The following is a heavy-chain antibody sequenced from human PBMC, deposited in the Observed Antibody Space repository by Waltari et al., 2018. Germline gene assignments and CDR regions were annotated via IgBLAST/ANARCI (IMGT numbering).Heavy chain of an antibody. J-gene: IGHJ5*02. Sequence: QVQLQESGPGLVKPSQTLSLTCTVSGGSISSGDYYWSWIRQPPGKGLEWIGYIYYSGSTYYNPSLKSRVTISVDTSKNQFSLKLSSVTAADTAVYYCARAAEKDIVVVPAATGFDPWGQGTLVTVSS. D-gene: IGHD2-2*01. V-gene: IGHV4-30-4*08. CDR2: IYYSGST. CDR1: GGSISSGDYY. CDR3: ARAAEKDIVVVPAATGFDP.